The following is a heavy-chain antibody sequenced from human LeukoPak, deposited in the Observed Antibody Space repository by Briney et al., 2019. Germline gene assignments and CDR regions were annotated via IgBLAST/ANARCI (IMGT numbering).Heavy chain of an antibody. J-gene: IGHJ4*02. CDR3: ARDRVVAATVHY. Sequence: SETLSLTCTVSGGSVSSSSYYWGWIRQPPGKGLEWTGNIYYSGSTYYNPSLKSQVTISVDTSKTQFSLKLSPVTAADTAVYYCARDRVVAATVHYWGEGTLVTVPS. V-gene: IGHV4-39*07. CDR1: GGSVSSSSYY. D-gene: IGHD2-15*01. CDR2: IYYSGST.